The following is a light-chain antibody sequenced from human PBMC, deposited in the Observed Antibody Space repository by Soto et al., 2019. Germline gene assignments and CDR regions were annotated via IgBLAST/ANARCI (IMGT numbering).Light chain of an antibody. J-gene: IGKJ1*01. V-gene: IGKV3-15*01. Sequence: EIVMTQSPDTVYVSPGERATLSCRASQSVRSNLAWYQHKPGQAPRLLIYDGSTRALGIPARFSGSESGTEFTLTISSLQPDDFATYYCQQYNSYRAVGQGTKVDIK. CDR1: QSVRSN. CDR2: DGS. CDR3: QQYNSYRA.